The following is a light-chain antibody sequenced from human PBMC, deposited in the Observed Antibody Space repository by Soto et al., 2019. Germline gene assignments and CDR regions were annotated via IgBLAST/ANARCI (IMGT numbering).Light chain of an antibody. CDR3: QHYGRSLYT. Sequence: EIVLTQSPGTLSLSPGERATLSCRASQTVNSYHLAWYQQKPGQAPRLLIYGASSRATGVPDRFSGSGSGTDVPLTISRLEPEGFAVYYCQHYGRSLYTFGQGTKLEIK. V-gene: IGKV3-20*01. J-gene: IGKJ2*01. CDR2: GAS. CDR1: QTVNSYH.